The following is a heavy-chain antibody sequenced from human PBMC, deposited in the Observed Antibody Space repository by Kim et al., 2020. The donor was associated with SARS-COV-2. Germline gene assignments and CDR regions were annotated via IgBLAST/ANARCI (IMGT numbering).Heavy chain of an antibody. J-gene: IGHJ6*02. CDR1: GFTFSDYY. CDR3: ARGVAGGNSYTMDV. CDR2: ISSGGSTK. D-gene: IGHD6-19*01. V-gene: IGHV3-11*04. Sequence: GGSLRLSCVASGFTFSDYYMSWIRQAPGKGLEWVSYISSGGSTKFYADSVKGRFTISRDNAKNSLYLQMNSLRAEDTAVFFCARGVAGGNSYTMDVWGQGTTVTVSS.